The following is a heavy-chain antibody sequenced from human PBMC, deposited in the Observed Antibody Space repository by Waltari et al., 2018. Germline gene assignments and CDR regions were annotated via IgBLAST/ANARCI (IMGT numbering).Heavy chain of an antibody. CDR1: GYTFTGYY. J-gene: IGHJ4*02. D-gene: IGHD2-2*01. CDR3: ARAPRLVVVPAALNLFDY. CDR2: INPNSGGT. Sequence: QVQLVQSGAEVKKPGASVKVSCKASGYTFTGYYMHWVRQAPGQGLEWRGWINPNSGGTNYAQKFQGRVTMTRDTSISTAYMELSRLRSDDTAVYYCARAPRLVVVPAALNLFDYWGQGTLVTVSS. V-gene: IGHV1-2*02.